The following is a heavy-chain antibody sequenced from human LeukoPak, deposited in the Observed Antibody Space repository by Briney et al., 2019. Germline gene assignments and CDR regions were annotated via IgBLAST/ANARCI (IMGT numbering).Heavy chain of an antibody. J-gene: IGHJ3*02. V-gene: IGHV3-53*01. CDR1: GFTVSSNY. CDR3: ARDVHCSGPNAFDI. D-gene: IGHD2-15*01. Sequence: TGGSLRLSCAASGFTVSSNYMSWVRQAPGKGLEWVSVIYSGGSTYYADSVKGRFTISRDNSKNTLYLQMNSLRAEDTAVYYCARDVHCSGPNAFDIWGQGTMVTVSS. CDR2: IYSGGST.